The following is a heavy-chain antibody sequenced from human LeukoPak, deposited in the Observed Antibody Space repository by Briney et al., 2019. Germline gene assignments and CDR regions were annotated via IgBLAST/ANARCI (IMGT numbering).Heavy chain of an antibody. J-gene: IGHJ3*02. CDR1: GGSIISTNYY. D-gene: IGHD3-3*01. CDR2: IYYSGSN. V-gene: IGHV4-39*07. CDR3: ARWPRGRITIFGVVIRDAFDI. Sequence: SETLSLTCTVSGGSIISTNYYWGWIRQPPGKGLVWLGSIYYSGSNYYNPSLNSRVTISVDTSKNPFSLKLSSVSAADTAVYYCARWPRGRITIFGVVIRDAFDICGQGTMVTVSS.